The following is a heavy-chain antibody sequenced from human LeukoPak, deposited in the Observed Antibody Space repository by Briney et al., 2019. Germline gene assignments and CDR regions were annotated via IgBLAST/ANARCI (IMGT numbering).Heavy chain of an antibody. V-gene: IGHV1-8*01. CDR1: GYTLTNYD. D-gene: IGHD1-26*01. Sequence: ASVKVSCKASGYTLTNYDINWVRQATGQGLEWRGWMNPNSGHTGYTQKFQGRVSMTRDTSISTAYRELSSLRSEDTAVYYCVRVESGSYARYGMDVWGQGTTVTVSS. CDR2: MNPNSGHT. J-gene: IGHJ6*02. CDR3: VRVESGSYARYGMDV.